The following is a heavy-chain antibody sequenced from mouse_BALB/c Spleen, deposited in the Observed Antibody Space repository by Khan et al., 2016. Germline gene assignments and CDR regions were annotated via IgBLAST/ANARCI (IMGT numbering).Heavy chain of an antibody. Sequence: EVQLQELGPGLVKPSHSLSLTCTITGFSITSDYAWNWIRPFPGNQLEWMFYRSNSGTTRYKQSLKSQIPITRYTSKNQFFLQLNSVTTEDTATYDCVRSLCYYAMDYWGQGTSGTVSS. J-gene: IGHJ4*01. V-gene: IGHV3-2*02. D-gene: IGHD1-1*02. CDR3: VRSLCYYAMDY. CDR1: GFSITSDYA. CDR2: RSNSGTT.